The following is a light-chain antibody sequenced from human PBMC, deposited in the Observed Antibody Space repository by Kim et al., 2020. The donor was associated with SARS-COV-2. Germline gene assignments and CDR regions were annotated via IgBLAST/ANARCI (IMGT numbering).Light chain of an antibody. Sequence: SVTISCTGSSSDIGDNDNYVSWYQQHPGKAPKLIIFEVSQRPSGVPARFSGSKSGNTASLTVSGLQAEDESDYYCSSYAGSDNLVFGGGTQLTVL. J-gene: IGLJ3*02. CDR1: SSDIGDNDNY. CDR3: SSYAGSDNLV. CDR2: EVS. V-gene: IGLV2-8*01.